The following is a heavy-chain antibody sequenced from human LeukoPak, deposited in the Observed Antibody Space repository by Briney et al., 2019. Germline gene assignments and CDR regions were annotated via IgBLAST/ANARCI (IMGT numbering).Heavy chain of an antibody. Sequence: GESLQIPCQTSGYSFNTFMIGWVRQSPGRGLDWMGLLYPRYAETRYDPSFQGQVTISADKSTGCGFLQWDSVKDSDTARCYCVRDNTGAGCWGKGTLVTV. CDR2: LYPRYAET. CDR1: GYSFNTFM. D-gene: IGHD4/OR15-4a*01. V-gene: IGHV5-51*01. CDR3: VRDNTGAGC. J-gene: IGHJ4*02.